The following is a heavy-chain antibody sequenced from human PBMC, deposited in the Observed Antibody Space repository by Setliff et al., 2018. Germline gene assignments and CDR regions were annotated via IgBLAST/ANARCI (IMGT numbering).Heavy chain of an antibody. J-gene: IGHJ4*02. CDR3: AFTIQSGDLRTHYFDY. CDR1: GGTFNPYA. Sequence: PRASVKVSCKASGGTFNPYAISWVRQAPGQGLEWMGGIIPILNTANYAQTLQGRVTITMDKSARTVYMELSSLRSEDTAVYFCAFTIQSGDLRTHYFDYWGQGTLVTVSS. D-gene: IGHD3-10*01. CDR2: IIPILNTA. V-gene: IGHV1-69*10.